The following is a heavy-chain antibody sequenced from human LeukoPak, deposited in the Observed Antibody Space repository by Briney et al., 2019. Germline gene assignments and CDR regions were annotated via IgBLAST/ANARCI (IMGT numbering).Heavy chain of an antibody. CDR2: ISTYNGHT. CDR1: GYTFRNYD. CDR3: ARDKAGSGSYGY. D-gene: IGHD1-26*01. Sequence: ASVKVSCKASGYTFRNYDVSWVRQAPGQGLEWMGWISTYNGHTKYAQKLQGRVSLTTDTSTSALYLELRSLRSDDTAVYYCARDKAGSGSYGYWGQGTLVTVSS. V-gene: IGHV1-18*01. J-gene: IGHJ4*02.